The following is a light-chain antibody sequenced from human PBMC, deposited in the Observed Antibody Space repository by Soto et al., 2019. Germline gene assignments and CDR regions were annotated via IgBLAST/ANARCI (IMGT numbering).Light chain of an antibody. Sequence: EIVLTQSPGTLSLSPGERATLSCRASQSVSSSDLAWYQQKPGQAPRLLIYGASSRSTAIPDRFSGSGSGTDFTLTISRLEPEDFAAYYCQQYGSAPPYTFGQVTKLEIK. J-gene: IGKJ2*01. CDR2: GAS. CDR3: QQYGSAPPYT. CDR1: QSVSSSD. V-gene: IGKV3-20*01.